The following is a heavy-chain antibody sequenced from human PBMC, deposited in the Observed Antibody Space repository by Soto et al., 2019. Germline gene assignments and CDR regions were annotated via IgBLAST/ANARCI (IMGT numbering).Heavy chain of an antibody. Sequence: PSETLSLTCAVSGGSITSGGYSWGWLRQPPGQGLVGVGYMFHSGNTYYNPSMKGRVTISLDHSSNKLSLTLTSVTDAATAVYFFSSSKSDVLAGFVWFDPWGQGTLVTVSS. CDR3: SSSKSDVLAGFVWFDP. CDR1: GGSITSGGYS. D-gene: IGHD3-16*02. CDR2: MFHSGNT. J-gene: IGHJ5*02. V-gene: IGHV4-30-2*01.